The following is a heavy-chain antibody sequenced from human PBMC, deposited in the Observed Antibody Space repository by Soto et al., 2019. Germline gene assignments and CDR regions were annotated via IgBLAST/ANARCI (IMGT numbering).Heavy chain of an antibody. J-gene: IGHJ4*02. CDR1: GFTFSSYA. V-gene: IGHV3-30-3*01. CDR2: ISYDGSNK. D-gene: IGHD3-3*01. Sequence: QVQLVEYGGGVVQPGRSLRLSCAASGFTFSSYAMHWVRQAPGKGLEWVAVISYDGSNKYYADSVKGRFTISRDNSKNTLYLQMNSLRAEDTAVYYCARATVYDFWSGLGYWGQGTLVTVSS. CDR3: ARATVYDFWSGLGY.